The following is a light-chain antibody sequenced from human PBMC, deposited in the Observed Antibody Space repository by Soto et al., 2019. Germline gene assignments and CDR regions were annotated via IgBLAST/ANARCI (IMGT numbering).Light chain of an antibody. Sequence: QSVLTQPASVSGSPGQSITISCTGASSDIGGYNYVSWYQHHPGKAPKLMIYEVSNRPSGVSNRFSGSKSGKTASLTISGLQAEDEADYYCSSYTTSGPRFYVFGTGTKLTVL. CDR2: EVS. V-gene: IGLV2-14*01. J-gene: IGLJ1*01. CDR3: SSYTTSGPRFYV. CDR1: SSDIGGYNY.